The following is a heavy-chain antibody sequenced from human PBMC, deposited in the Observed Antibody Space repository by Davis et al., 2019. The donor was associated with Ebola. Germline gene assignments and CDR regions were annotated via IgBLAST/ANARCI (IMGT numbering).Heavy chain of an antibody. V-gene: IGHV1-18*01. CDR3: ARGITVFGVVSHFDF. D-gene: IGHD3-3*01. Sequence: AASVKVSCKASGYTFTSYGISWVRQAPGQGLEWMGWISAYNGNTNYAQKLQGRVTMTTDTSTSTAYMELSSLRSDDTAVYYCARGITVFGVVSHFDFWGQGTLVTVSS. CDR2: ISAYNGNT. CDR1: GYTFTSYG. J-gene: IGHJ4*02.